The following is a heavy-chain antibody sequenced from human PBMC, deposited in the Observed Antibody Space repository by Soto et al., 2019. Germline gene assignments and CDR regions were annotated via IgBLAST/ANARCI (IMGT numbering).Heavy chain of an antibody. V-gene: IGHV4-30-4*01. CDR1: GGFSTRGGGY. CDR2: IYYRGNT. J-gene: IGHJ5*02. CDR3: ASFGVASMNWFDP. Sequence: SLPCSVLGGFSTRGGGYCNLNRQPPGKGLEWVGNIYYRGNTYYNPSLKSRVIISLDTSKNQFSLKLTSVTAADTAVYHCASFGVASMNWFDPWGQGTLVTVSS. D-gene: IGHD3-3*01.